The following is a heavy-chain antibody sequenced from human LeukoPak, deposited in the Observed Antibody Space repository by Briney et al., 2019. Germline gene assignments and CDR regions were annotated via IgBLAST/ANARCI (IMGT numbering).Heavy chain of an antibody. Sequence: GGSLRLSCAASGFSVNNYGLHWVRQAPGRGLEWVSLAWYDGSKKYYADSVKGRFTISRDNSKNTLYLQVNSLRAEDTAVYSCAREACSGSCHSDYFDYWGLGTLVTVSS. CDR1: GFSVNNYG. D-gene: IGHD2-15*01. J-gene: IGHJ4*02. V-gene: IGHV3-30*02. CDR3: AREACSGSCHSDYFDY. CDR2: AWYDGSKK.